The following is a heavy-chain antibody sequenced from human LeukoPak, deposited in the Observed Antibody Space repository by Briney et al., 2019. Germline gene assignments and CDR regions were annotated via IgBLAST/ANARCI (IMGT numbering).Heavy chain of an antibody. CDR2: IIPIFGTA. J-gene: IGHJ3*02. CDR3: ARGGSYLSAFDI. CDR1: GGTFSSYA. V-gene: IGHV1-69*06. Sequence: SVKVSCKASGGTFSSYAISWVRQAPGQGLEWMGGIIPIFGTANYAQKFQGRVTITADKSTSTAYMELSSLRAEDTAVYYCARGGSYLSAFDIWGQGTMVTVSS. D-gene: IGHD1-26*01.